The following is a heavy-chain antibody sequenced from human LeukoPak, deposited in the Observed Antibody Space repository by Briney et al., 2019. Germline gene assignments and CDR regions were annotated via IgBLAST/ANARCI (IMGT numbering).Heavy chain of an antibody. CDR1: GFTFDDYG. Sequence: GGSLRLSCAASGFTFDDYGMSWVRQVPGKGLEWVSSIHWSGDSPGYADSVKGRFTISRDNAKNALYLQMNSLRADDTALYHCARDWGAAAGTHFDLWGQGTLVTVSS. V-gene: IGHV3-20*01. CDR2: IHWSGDSP. D-gene: IGHD6-13*01. J-gene: IGHJ4*02. CDR3: ARDWGAAAGTHFDL.